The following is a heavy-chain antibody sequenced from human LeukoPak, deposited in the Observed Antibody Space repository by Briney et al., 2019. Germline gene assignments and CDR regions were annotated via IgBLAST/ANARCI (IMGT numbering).Heavy chain of an antibody. Sequence: GGSLRLSCAASGVTFSDYWMHWVRQAPGKGLVWVSRIDSDGSTTNYADSVKGRFTISRDNAKNTLYLQMNSLRAEDTAVYYCARGYYTTTEGGNVYWGQGTLVTVSS. V-gene: IGHV3-74*01. CDR2: IDSDGSTT. D-gene: IGHD2/OR15-2a*01. CDR3: ARGYYTTTEGGNVY. J-gene: IGHJ4*02. CDR1: GVTFSDYW.